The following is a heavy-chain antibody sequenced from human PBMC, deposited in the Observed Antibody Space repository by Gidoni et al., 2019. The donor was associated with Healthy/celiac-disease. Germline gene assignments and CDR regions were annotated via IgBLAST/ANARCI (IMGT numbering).Heavy chain of an antibody. CDR1: GFTFSSYE. V-gene: IGHV3-48*03. D-gene: IGHD2-21*02. CDR2: ISSSGSTI. CDR3: MGRDDYGMDV. Sequence: EVQLVESGGGLVQPGGSLRLSCAASGFTFSSYEMNWVRQAPGKGLEWVSYISSSGSTIYYADSVKGRFTISRDNAKNSLYLQMNSLRAEDTAVYYCMGRDDYGMDVWGQGTTVTVSS. J-gene: IGHJ6*02.